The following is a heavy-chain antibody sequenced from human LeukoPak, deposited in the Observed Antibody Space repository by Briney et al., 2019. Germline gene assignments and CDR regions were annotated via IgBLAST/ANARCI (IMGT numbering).Heavy chain of an antibody. Sequence: PSETLSLTCAVSGTSFSAYYWSWMRQSPGKGLEWIGEINYSGRTNYNPSLKSRVTISVDTSKSQFSLKSRSVTAADTAVYYCARGRGYRGAFDIWGQGTMVTVSS. CDR3: ARGRGYRGAFDI. CDR1: GTSFSAYY. CDR2: INYSGRT. V-gene: IGHV4-34*01. D-gene: IGHD5-18*01. J-gene: IGHJ3*02.